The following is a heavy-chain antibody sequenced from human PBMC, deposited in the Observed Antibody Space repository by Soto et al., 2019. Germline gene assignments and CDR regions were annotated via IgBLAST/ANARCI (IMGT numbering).Heavy chain of an antibody. CDR3: ARYTGSNSLFDY. CDR2: INPKSGYT. J-gene: IGHJ4*02. CDR1: GYTFTGDY. D-gene: IGHD1-26*01. Sequence: ASVKVSCKASGYTFTGDYLHWVRQAPGQGLEWMAWINPKSGYTKSAQKFQARVTLTRDTSISTAYMELRSLRSEDTAVYFCARYTGSNSLFDYWGQGTPVTVSS. V-gene: IGHV1-2*02.